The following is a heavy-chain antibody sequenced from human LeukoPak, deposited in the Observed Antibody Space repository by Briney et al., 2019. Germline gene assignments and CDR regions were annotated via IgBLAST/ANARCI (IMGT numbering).Heavy chain of an antibody. CDR3: AKDLLGDWTALHV. CDR2: ISGSGVTT. CDR1: GFVFDTYA. V-gene: IGHV3-23*01. J-gene: IGHJ3*01. D-gene: IGHD3-16*01. Sequence: GGSLRLSCTASGFVFDTYAMNWVRQAPGKGLEWVSLISGSGVTTDYSDSVKGRFTISRDNSKNTLYLQMNTLRADDTAVYWCAKDLLGDWTALHVWGRGTVVTVSS.